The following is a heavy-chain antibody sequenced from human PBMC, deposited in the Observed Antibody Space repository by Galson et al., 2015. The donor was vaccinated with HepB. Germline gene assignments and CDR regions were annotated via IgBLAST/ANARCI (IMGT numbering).Heavy chain of an antibody. CDR2: ISGSGGST. D-gene: IGHD3-3*01. CDR3: AKAPGIRFLEWLSAGQVDY. CDR1: GFTFTNYA. V-gene: IGHV3-23*01. Sequence: SLRLSCAASGFTFTNYAMSWVRQAPGKGLEWVSAISGSGGSTYYADSVKGRFTISRDNSKNTLYLQMNSLRAEDTAVYYCAKAPGIRFLEWLSAGQVDYWGQGTLVTVSS. J-gene: IGHJ4*02.